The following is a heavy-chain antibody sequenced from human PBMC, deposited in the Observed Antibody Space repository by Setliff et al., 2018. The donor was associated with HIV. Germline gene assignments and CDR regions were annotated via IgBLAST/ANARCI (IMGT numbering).Heavy chain of an antibody. V-gene: IGHV3-72*01. D-gene: IGHD3-10*01. CDR2: SRNKANSYTT. CDR3: VRDVAATNMVRGLLYHYYYMDV. CDR1: GFTFSAHC. J-gene: IGHJ6*03. Sequence: PGGSLRLSCAVSGFTFSAHCMDWVRQAPGKGLEWVARSRNKANSYTTEYAASVTGRFTVSRDESENSLYLHMNDLEAEDTAVYYCVRDVAATNMVRGLLYHYYYMDVWGKGTTVTVSS.